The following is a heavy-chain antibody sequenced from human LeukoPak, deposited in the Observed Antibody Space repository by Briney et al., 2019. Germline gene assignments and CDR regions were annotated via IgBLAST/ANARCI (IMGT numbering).Heavy chain of an antibody. V-gene: IGHV3-21*01. CDR1: GFTFSSYS. J-gene: IGHJ4*02. Sequence: GGSLRLSCAASGFTFSSYSMNWVRQAPGKGLEWVSSISSSSSYIYYADSVKGRFTISRDNAKNSLYLQMNSLRAEDTAVYYCARVRPYTVTNDYWGQGTLVTVSS. CDR2: ISSSSSYI. CDR3: ARVRPYTVTNDY. D-gene: IGHD4-17*01.